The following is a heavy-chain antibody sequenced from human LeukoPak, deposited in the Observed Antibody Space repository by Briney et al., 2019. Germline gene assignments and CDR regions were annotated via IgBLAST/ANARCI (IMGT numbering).Heavy chain of an antibody. CDR3: GRDRYGDYPVDC. D-gene: IGHD4-17*01. CDR1: GFTFTSHS. Sequence: PGGSLGLSCVASGFTFTSHSLNWVRQAPGKGLEWVAYISGTGTNIYYADSVKGRFTISRDNAMNSVYLQMDSLRDEDTAVYYCGRDRYGDYPVDCWGQGTLVTVSS. V-gene: IGHV3-48*02. J-gene: IGHJ4*02. CDR2: ISGTGTNI.